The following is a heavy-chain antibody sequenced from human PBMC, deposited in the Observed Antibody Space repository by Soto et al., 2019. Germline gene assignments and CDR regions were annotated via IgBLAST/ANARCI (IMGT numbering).Heavy chain of an antibody. CDR1: GYTFSVHY. Sequence: ASVKVSCKPSGYTFSVHYIHWVRQAPGQGLEWMGWINPTNGDTNCTQQLQGRVTMTRDPSITTAYMKLKSLRFDDTAVYFCARLGQYRVSAGQLDYWGQGTLVTVSS. CDR3: ARLGQYRVSAGQLDY. J-gene: IGHJ4*02. CDR2: INPTNGDT. D-gene: IGHD6-6*01. V-gene: IGHV1-2*02.